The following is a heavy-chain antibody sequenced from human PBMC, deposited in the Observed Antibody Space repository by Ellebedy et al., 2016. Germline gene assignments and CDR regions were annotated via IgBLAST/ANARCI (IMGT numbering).Heavy chain of an antibody. CDR3: RQGHYADL. D-gene: IGHD4-17*01. CDR2: ISSSRSYI. CDR1: GFTFSSYS. J-gene: IGHJ4*02. Sequence: GESLKISXAASGFTFSSYSMNWVSQAPGKGLEWFSSISSSRSYIYYADSVKGRFTISRDNAKNSVYLRMNNLRVEDTAVYYCRQGHYADLWGQGTLVTVSS. V-gene: IGHV3-21*01.